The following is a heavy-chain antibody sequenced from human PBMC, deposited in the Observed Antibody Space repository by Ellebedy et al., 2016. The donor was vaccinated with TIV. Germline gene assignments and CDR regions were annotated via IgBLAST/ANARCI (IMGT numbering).Heavy chain of an antibody. CDR1: GFTFSSYA. J-gene: IGHJ5*02. CDR2: IKQDGSEK. D-gene: IGHD2-2*01. Sequence: GESLKISXAASGFTFSSYAMSWIRQAPGKGLEWVANIKQDGSEKHYADSVKGRFTISRDNAKNSLYLQMNSLGAEDTAVYFCARGRYYCSSTSCYAPSWFDPWGQGTLVTVSS. CDR3: ARGRYYCSSTSCYAPSWFDP. V-gene: IGHV3-7*01.